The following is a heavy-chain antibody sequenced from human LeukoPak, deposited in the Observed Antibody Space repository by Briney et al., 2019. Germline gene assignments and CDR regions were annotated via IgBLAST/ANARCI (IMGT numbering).Heavy chain of an antibody. Sequence: GASVKVSCKASGYTFTSYYMHWVRQAPGQGLEWMGIINPSGGGTSYAQKFQGRVTMTRDTSTSTVYMELSSLRSEDTAVYYCASRSAPDIVVVPAAYGRDAFDIWGQGTMVTVSS. CDR2: INPSGGGT. V-gene: IGHV1-46*01. CDR3: ASRSAPDIVVVPAAYGRDAFDI. CDR1: GYTFTSYY. D-gene: IGHD2-2*01. J-gene: IGHJ3*02.